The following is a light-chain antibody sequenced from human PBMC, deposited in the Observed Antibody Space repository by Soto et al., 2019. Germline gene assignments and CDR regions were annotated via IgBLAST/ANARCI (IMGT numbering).Light chain of an antibody. CDR2: KAS. CDR3: QQYNSYSPWT. J-gene: IGKJ1*01. CDR1: QSISSW. Sequence: DIQMTQSPSTLSASVGDRVTITFRASQSISSWLAWYQQKPGKAPKLLIYKASSLESGVPSRFSGSGSGTVFTLTISSLQPDDFATYYCQQYNSYSPWTFGQGTKVEIK. V-gene: IGKV1-5*03.